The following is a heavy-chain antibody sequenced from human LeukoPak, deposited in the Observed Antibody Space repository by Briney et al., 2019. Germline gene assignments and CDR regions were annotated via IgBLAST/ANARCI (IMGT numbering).Heavy chain of an antibody. CDR3: ARDQYDTWSRRGNFDS. CDR2: IKLDGSEK. D-gene: IGHD3-3*01. V-gene: IGHV3-7*03. Sequence: GGSLRLSCVASRFSFSTYAMHWVRQAPGKGLEWVANIKLDGSEKNYVDSVKGRFTISRDNTKNSLYLQMNSLRVEDTAVFYCARDQYDTWSRRGNFDSWGQGTLVIVSS. J-gene: IGHJ4*02. CDR1: RFSFSTYA.